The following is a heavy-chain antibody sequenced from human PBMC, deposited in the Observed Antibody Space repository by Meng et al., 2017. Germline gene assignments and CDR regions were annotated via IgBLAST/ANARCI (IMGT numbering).Heavy chain of an antibody. D-gene: IGHD3-22*01. CDR2: IYYSGST. J-gene: IGHJ4*02. CDR1: GGSVSSGSYY. V-gene: IGHV4-61*01. CDR3: ARGLTYYYDSSGYYFDY. Sequence: GQRQESGPGLVRPSETLSLTCTVSGGSVSSGSYYWSWIRQPPGKGLEWIGYIYYSGSTNYNPSLKSRVTISVDTSKNQFSLKLSSVTAADTAVYYCARGLTYYYDSSGYYFDYWGQGTLVTVSS.